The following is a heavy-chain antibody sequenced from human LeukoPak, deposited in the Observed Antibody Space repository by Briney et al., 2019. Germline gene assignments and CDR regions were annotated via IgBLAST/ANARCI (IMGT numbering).Heavy chain of an antibody. Sequence: ASVKVSCRSSGFTFTDHYIHWVRQAPGQGLEWMGYIGPHSTFTSSPQEFQGRVTMTRDTSMTTAYMELTRLTSDDTAVYYCVREGEGPLSKDFDYWGQGTLVTVSS. CDR1: GFTFTDHY. J-gene: IGHJ4*02. CDR2: IGPHSTFT. V-gene: IGHV1-2*02. CDR3: VREGEGPLSKDFDY. D-gene: IGHD2/OR15-2a*01.